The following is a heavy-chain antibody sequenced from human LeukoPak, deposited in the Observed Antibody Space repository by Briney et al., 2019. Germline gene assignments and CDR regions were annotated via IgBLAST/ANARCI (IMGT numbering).Heavy chain of an antibody. J-gene: IGHJ6*04. CDR1: GFTFSDYW. Sequence: PGGSLRLSCAGSGFTFSDYWMTWVRQTPGKGLEWAANINEHGSDKYYVDSVKGRFTISRDNAENSLFLQMNSLRAEDTAVYYCVRESGIWSGRGIGRPLDVWGKGTTVTVSS. V-gene: IGHV3-7*01. CDR2: INEHGSDK. CDR3: VRESGIWSGRGIGRPLDV. D-gene: IGHD3-3*01.